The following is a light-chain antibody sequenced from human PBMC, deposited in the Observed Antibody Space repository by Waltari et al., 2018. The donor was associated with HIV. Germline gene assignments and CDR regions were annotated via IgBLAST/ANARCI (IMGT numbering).Light chain of an antibody. CDR1: RTILYSSDNRNY. CDR3: QQYFRIPPT. CDR2: LAS. J-gene: IGKJ4*01. V-gene: IGKV4-1*01. Sequence: DIVMTQSPDSLPVSLGERATINCTSSRTILYSSDNRNYLAWYQQKPRQPPKLLISLASTRESGVPDRFSGSGSGTDFTLTITRLQAEDVALYHCQQYFRIPPTFGGGTKVEIK.